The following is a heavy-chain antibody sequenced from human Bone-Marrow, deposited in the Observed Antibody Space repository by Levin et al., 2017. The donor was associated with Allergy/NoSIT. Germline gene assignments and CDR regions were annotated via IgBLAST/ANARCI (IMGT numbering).Heavy chain of an antibody. CDR2: IYYSGST. D-gene: IGHD1-1*01. J-gene: IGHJ5*02. CDR3: ARRTIRNWFDP. V-gene: IGHV4-39*01. CDR1: GGSISSSSYY. Sequence: SETLSLTCTVSGGSISSSSYYWGWIRQPPGKGLEWIGSIYYSGSTYYNPSLKSRVTISVDTSKNQFSLKLSSVTAAETAVYYCARRTIRNWFDPWGQGTLVTVSS.